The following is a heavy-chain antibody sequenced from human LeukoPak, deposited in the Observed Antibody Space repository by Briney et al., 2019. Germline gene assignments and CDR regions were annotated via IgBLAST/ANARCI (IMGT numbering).Heavy chain of an antibody. CDR1: GYAFTSYG. CDR3: ARDRSVGVQDLYYYMDV. CDR2: ISDYKGNT. Sequence: ASVKVSCKASGYAFTSYGITWVRQAPGQGLEWMGWISDYKGNTNYAQKFQDRVTMTTDTSTSTAYMELRSLRSDDTAVYYCARDRSVGVQDLYYYMDVWGKGTTVTVSS. J-gene: IGHJ6*03. D-gene: IGHD1-26*01. V-gene: IGHV1-18*01.